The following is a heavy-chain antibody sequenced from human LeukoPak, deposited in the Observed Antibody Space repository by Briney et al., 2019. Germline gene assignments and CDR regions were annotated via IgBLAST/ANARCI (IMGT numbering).Heavy chain of an antibody. CDR3: ARADDSSGYSPLDAFDI. Sequence: GSLRPSCAASGFTFSSYGMHWVRQAPGKGLEWVAVIWYDGSNKYYADSVKGRFTISRDNSKNTLYLQMNSLRAEDTAVYYCARADDSSGYSPLDAFDIWGQGTMVTVSS. J-gene: IGHJ3*02. CDR1: GFTFSSYG. CDR2: IWYDGSNK. D-gene: IGHD3-22*01. V-gene: IGHV3-33*01.